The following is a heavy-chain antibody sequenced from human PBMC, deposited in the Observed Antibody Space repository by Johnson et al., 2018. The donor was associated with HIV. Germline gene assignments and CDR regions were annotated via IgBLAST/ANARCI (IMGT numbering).Heavy chain of an antibody. CDR2: VTGSDSSS. J-gene: IGHJ3*02. Sequence: EVQLLESGGGLVQPGGSLRLSCAASGFTFSSYAMSWVRQAPGKGLQWVSTVTGSDSSSYYADSVQGRFIISRDNSQNTLLLQMNSLRAEDTALYYCARDRYSPNYYDSSVYSPDAFDIWGQGTMVTVSS. D-gene: IGHD3-22*01. V-gene: IGHV3-23*01. CDR3: ARDRYSPNYYDSSVYSPDAFDI. CDR1: GFTFSSYA.